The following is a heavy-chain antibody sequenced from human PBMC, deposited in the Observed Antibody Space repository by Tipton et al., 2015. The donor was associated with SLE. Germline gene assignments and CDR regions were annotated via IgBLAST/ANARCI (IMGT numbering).Heavy chain of an antibody. Sequence: TLSLTCTVSGGSISSSSYYWGWIRQPPGKGLEWIGSIYYSGSTNYNPSLKSRVTISLDTSKNQFSLKLSSVTAADTAVYYCASDGDDSSGAFDIWGQGTMVTVSS. J-gene: IGHJ3*02. CDR1: GGSISSSSYY. V-gene: IGHV4-39*07. D-gene: IGHD3-22*01. CDR3: ASDGDDSSGAFDI. CDR2: IYYSGST.